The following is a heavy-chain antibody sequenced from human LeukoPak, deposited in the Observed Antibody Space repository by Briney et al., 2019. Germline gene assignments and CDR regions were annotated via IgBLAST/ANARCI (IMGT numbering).Heavy chain of an antibody. J-gene: IGHJ5*02. D-gene: IGHD2-8*01. CDR2: IYYSGST. V-gene: IGHV4-59*11. Sequence: SETLSLTCTVSGGSISSHYWSWLRQPPGKGLEWLGYIYYSGSTNYNPSLKSRVTISVDATKNQFSLKLSSVTAADTAVYYCARGRVSLYWFDPWGQGTLVTVSS. CDR3: ARGRVSLYWFDP. CDR1: GGSISSHY.